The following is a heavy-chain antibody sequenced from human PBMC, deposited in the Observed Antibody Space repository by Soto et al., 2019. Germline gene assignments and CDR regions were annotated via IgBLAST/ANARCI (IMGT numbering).Heavy chain of an antibody. CDR1: GYTFTSYD. Sequence: ASVKVSCKASGYTFTSYDINWVRQATGQGLEWMGWMNPNSGNTGYAQKFQGRVTMTRNTSISTAYMELSSLRPEDTAVYYCERGISGYDRYYYYMDVWGKGTTVTVSS. J-gene: IGHJ6*03. D-gene: IGHD5-12*01. CDR3: ERGISGYDRYYYYMDV. V-gene: IGHV1-8*01. CDR2: MNPNSGNT.